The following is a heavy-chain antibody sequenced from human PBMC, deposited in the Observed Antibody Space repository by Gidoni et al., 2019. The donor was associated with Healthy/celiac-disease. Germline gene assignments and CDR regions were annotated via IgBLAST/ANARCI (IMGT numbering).Heavy chain of an antibody. CDR2: ISYDGINK. J-gene: IGHJ4*02. CDR3: AKDGEGGATFDY. V-gene: IGHV3-30*18. CDR1: GFTFSSYG. D-gene: IGHD1-26*01. Sequence: QVQLVESGGGVVQPGRSLSISCHASGFTFSSYGMHWVRQAPGKGLEWVACISYDGINKYYADSVKGRFTISRDNSKHTLYLQMNSLRAEDTAVYYCAKDGEGGATFDYWGQGTLVTVSS.